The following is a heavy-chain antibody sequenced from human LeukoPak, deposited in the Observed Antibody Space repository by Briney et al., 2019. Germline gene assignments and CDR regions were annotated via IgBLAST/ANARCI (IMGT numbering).Heavy chain of an antibody. CDR1: GGSISSYY. CDR3: AKGAYGDFDY. Sequence: PSETLSLTCTVSGGSISSYYWSWIRQPPGKGLEWIGYIYYSGSTNYNPSLKSRVTMSVDTSKNQFSLKLSSVTAADTAVYYCAKGAYGDFDYWGQGTLVTVSS. D-gene: IGHD2-21*01. CDR2: IYYSGST. V-gene: IGHV4-59*12. J-gene: IGHJ4*02.